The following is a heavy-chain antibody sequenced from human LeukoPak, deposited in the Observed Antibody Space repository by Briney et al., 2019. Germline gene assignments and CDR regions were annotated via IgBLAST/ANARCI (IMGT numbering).Heavy chain of an antibody. J-gene: IGHJ4*02. Sequence: ASVKVSCKASGYTFTSYYMHWVRQAPGQGLEWMGIINPSGGSTSYAQKFQGRVTMTRGTSTSTVYMELSSLRSEDTAVYYCARAHQLLYGPPFNWGQGTLVTVSS. CDR2: INPSGGST. D-gene: IGHD2-2*02. CDR1: GYTFTSYY. V-gene: IGHV1-46*01. CDR3: ARAHQLLYGPPFN.